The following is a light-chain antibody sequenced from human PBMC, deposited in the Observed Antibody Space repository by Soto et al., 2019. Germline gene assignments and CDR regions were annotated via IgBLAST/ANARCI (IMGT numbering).Light chain of an antibody. Sequence: QSVLTQSSSVSAALGSSVKLTCTLSSGHSTYIIAWHQQQPGKAPRYLMKLEGSGSYNTGSGVPDRFSGSSSGADRYLTLSNLQSEDEPEYYCETWDTNTRAFGGGTKVTVL. CDR3: ETWDTNTRA. J-gene: IGLJ3*02. CDR2: LEGSGSY. V-gene: IGLV4-60*03. CDR1: SGHSTYI.